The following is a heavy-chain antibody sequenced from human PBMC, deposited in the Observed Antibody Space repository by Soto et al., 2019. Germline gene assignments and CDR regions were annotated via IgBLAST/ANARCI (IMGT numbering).Heavy chain of an antibody. V-gene: IGHV4-31*03. CDR3: AREEWGPHDVYYFDY. D-gene: IGHD7-27*01. CDR2: IYYSGST. Sequence: PSETLSLTCTVSGGSISSGGYYWSWIRQHPGKGLEWIGYIYYSGSTYYNPSLKSRVTISVDTSKNQFSLKLSSVTAADTAVYYCAREEWGPHDVYYFDYWGQGTLVTVSS. J-gene: IGHJ4*02. CDR1: GGSISSGGYY.